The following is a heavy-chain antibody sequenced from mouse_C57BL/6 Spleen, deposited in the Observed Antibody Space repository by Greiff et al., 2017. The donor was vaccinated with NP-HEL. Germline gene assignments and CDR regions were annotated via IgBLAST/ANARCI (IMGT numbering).Heavy chain of an antibody. D-gene: IGHD3-1*01. CDR3: ARSRAYYFDY. J-gene: IGHJ2*01. V-gene: IGHV1-80*01. CDR1: GYAFSSYW. Sequence: QVQLKESGAELVKPGASVKISCKASGYAFSSYWMNWVKQRPGKGLEWIGQIYPGDGDTNYNGKFKGKATLTADKSSSTAYMQLSSLTSEDSAVYFCARSRAYYFDYWGQGTTLTVSS. CDR2: IYPGDGDT.